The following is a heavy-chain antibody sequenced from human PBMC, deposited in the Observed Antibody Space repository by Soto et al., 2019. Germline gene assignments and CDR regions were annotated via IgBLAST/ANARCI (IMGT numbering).Heavy chain of an antibody. V-gene: IGHV1-18*01. CDR2: ISAYNGNT. D-gene: IGHD6-13*01. CDR1: GYTFTSYG. J-gene: IGHJ4*02. Sequence: QVQLVQSGAEVKKPGASVKVSCKASGYTFTSYGISRVRQAPGQGLEWMGWISAYNGNTNYAQKLQGRVNMTTDTSTSTAYMELRSLRSDDTAVYYCASDVGYSSSWHKFDYWGQGTLVTVSS. CDR3: ASDVGYSSSWHKFDY.